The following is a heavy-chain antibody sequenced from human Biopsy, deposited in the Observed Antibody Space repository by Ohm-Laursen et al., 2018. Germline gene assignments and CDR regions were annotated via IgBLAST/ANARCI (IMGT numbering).Heavy chain of an antibody. V-gene: IGHV3-11*01. CDR2: ISGGGTI. Sequence: SLRLSCAASGFSFSDYHMRWIRQAPGRGLEWVSYISGGGTIYYGDSMKGRVTISRDNAKNSLYLQMHSLRAEDTAVYYCARDTRWSPYSMDVWGPGTTVFVSS. D-gene: IGHD4-23*01. CDR3: ARDTRWSPYSMDV. CDR1: GFSFSDYH. J-gene: IGHJ6*02.